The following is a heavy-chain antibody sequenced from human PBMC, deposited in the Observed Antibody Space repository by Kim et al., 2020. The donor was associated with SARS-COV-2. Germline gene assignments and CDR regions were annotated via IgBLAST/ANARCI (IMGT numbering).Heavy chain of an antibody. CDR2: ISYDGSNK. CDR1: GFTFSNYA. CDR3: ASGYSGYPESGDYFDY. D-gene: IGHD5-12*01. J-gene: IGHJ4*02. Sequence: GGSLRLSCAASGFTFSNYAMHWVRQAPGKGLEWVAVISYDGSNKYYADSMKGRFIISRDNSKNTLYLQMNSLRAEDTAVYYCASGYSGYPESGDYFDYWGQGTLVTVSS. V-gene: IGHV3-30*04.